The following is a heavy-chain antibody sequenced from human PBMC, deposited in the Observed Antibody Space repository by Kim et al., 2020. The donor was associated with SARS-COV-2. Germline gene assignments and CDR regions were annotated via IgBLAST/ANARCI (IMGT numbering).Heavy chain of an antibody. CDR3: ARDHFYLWFGELAKKYYYYYYGMDV. V-gene: IGHV1-46*01. D-gene: IGHD3-10*01. Sequence: ASVKVSCKASGYTFTSYYMHWVRQAPGQGLEWMGIINPSGGSTSYAQKFQGRVTMTRDTSTSTVYMELSSLRSEDTAVYYCARDHFYLWFGELAKKYYYYYYGMDVWGQGTTVTVSS. CDR2: INPSGGST. CDR1: GYTFTSYY. J-gene: IGHJ6*02.